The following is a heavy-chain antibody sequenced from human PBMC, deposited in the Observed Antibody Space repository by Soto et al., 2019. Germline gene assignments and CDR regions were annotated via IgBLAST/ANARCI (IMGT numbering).Heavy chain of an antibody. D-gene: IGHD2-2*01. CDR2: IYYSGST. J-gene: IGHJ6*04. V-gene: IGHV4-39*07. Sequence: PSETLSLTCTVSGGSISSSSYYWGWIRQPPGKGLEWIGSIYYSGSTHYNPSLKSRVTISVDTSKNQFSLKLSSVTAADTAVYYCARDSLEYCSSTSCYSGMDVWGKGTTVTVSS. CDR3: ARDSLEYCSSTSCYSGMDV. CDR1: GGSISSSSYY.